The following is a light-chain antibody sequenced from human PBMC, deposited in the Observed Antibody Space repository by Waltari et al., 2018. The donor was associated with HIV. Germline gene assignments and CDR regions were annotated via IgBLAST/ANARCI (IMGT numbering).Light chain of an antibody. V-gene: IGLV2-11*01. Sequence: QSALTQPRSVSGSPGQSVTISCTETRSDVGGYNYVSWDQQHPGKAPKVMIYAVRNRPSGFPYLFSGSKSGNTASLTISGLQAEDEADYYCCSYAGSYIWVFGGGTKLTVL. CDR1: RSDVGGYNY. CDR3: CSYAGSYIWV. CDR2: AVR. J-gene: IGLJ3*02.